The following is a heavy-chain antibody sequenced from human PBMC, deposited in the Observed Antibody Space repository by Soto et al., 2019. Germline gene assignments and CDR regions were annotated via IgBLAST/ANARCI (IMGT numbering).Heavy chain of an antibody. D-gene: IGHD6-6*01. CDR2: IYYSGST. Sequence: QVQLQESGPGLVKPSQTLSLTCTVSGGSISSGDYYWSWIRQPPGKGLEWIGYIYYSGSTYYNPSLKSRVTLAVDTSKNQFSLKLSSVTAADTAVYYCARGYSSSSLSGWFDPWGQGTLVTVSS. CDR3: ARGYSSSSLSGWFDP. CDR1: GGSISSGDYY. V-gene: IGHV4-30-4*01. J-gene: IGHJ5*02.